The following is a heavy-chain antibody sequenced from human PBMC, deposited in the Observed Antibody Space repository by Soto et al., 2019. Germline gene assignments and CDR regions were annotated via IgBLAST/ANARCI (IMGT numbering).Heavy chain of an antibody. CDR3: ARGGDFWSGSPPYYYYGMDV. J-gene: IGHJ6*02. CDR1: GFTFSSYA. Sequence: QVQLVESGGGVVQPGRSLRLSCAASGFTFSSYAMHWVRQAPGKGLEWVAVISYDGSNKYYAGSVKGRFTISRDNSKNTLYLQMNSLRAEDTAVYYGARGGDFWSGSPPYYYYGMDVWGQGTTVTVSS. V-gene: IGHV3-30-3*01. CDR2: ISYDGSNK. D-gene: IGHD3-3*01.